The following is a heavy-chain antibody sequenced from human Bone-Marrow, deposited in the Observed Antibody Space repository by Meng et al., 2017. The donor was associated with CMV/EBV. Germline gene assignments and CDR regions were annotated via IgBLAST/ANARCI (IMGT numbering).Heavy chain of an antibody. V-gene: IGHV3-7*01. Sequence: GESLKISCAASGFTFGSYWMTWVRQAPGRGLEWVANTNQDGSEKYYLGSLKGRITISRDNAENSLYLQMSGLRAEDTAVYYCARSGATQVRTYGMDVWGQGTTVTVSS. D-gene: IGHD5-24*01. CDR1: GFTFGSYW. CDR2: TNQDGSEK. J-gene: IGHJ6*02. CDR3: ARSGATQVRTYGMDV.